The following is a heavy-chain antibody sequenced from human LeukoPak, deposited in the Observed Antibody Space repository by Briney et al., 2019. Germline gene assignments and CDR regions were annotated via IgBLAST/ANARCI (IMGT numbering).Heavy chain of an antibody. Sequence: SGTLSFTCPAPGASMRSNSSSWGWFRQPPGKALEGIGNINYGGHTYFNPSVKSRVTLSVDVSKNRFSLNLTSVTAADTALYFCARTHFDSLGWFDPWGQGIQVIVSS. J-gene: IGHJ5*02. CDR3: ARTHFDSLGWFDP. CDR1: GASMRSNSSS. V-gene: IGHV4-39*07. CDR2: INYGGHT. D-gene: IGHD3-9*01.